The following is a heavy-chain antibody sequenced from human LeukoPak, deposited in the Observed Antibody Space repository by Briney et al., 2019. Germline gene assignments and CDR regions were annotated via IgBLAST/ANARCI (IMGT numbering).Heavy chain of an antibody. J-gene: IGHJ4*02. CDR3: ARTGGTMVRGVIITSSYFDY. D-gene: IGHD3-10*01. CDR1: GYTFTCYY. V-gene: IGHV1-2*02. Sequence: GASVKVSCKASGYTFTCYYMHWVRQAPGQGLEWMGWINPNSGGTNYAQKFQGRVTMTRDTSISTAYMELSRLRSDDTAVYYCARTGGTMVRGVIITSSYFDYWGQGTLVTVSS. CDR2: INPNSGGT.